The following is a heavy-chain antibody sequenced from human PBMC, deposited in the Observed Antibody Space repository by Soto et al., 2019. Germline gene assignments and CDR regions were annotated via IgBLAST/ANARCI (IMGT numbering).Heavy chain of an antibody. D-gene: IGHD5-12*01. Sequence: QVQLVESGGGVVQPGRSLRLSCAASGFSFSSYAMHWVRQAPGKGLEWVAFISYDGNNKYYADSVKGRFTVSRDNSKNTLYLQMNSLRAEYTAVYYCARGHGDGYPKFDCWGQGTLVTVSS. CDR3: ARGHGDGYPKFDC. CDR2: ISYDGNNK. CDR1: GFSFSSYA. V-gene: IGHV3-30-3*01. J-gene: IGHJ4*02.